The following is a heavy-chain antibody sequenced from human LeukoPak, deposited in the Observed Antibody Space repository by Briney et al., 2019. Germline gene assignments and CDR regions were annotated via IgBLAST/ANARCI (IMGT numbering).Heavy chain of an antibody. J-gene: IGHJ4*02. Sequence: GASVKVSCKASGGTFSDHAVSWVRQAPGQGLEWMGWISAYNGNTNYAKKLQGRVTMTTDTSTSTAYMELRSLRSDDTSLYYCARATQLGTGIDYWGQGTLVTVSS. D-gene: IGHD7-27*01. CDR1: GGTFSDHA. V-gene: IGHV1-18*01. CDR3: ARATQLGTGIDY. CDR2: ISAYNGNT.